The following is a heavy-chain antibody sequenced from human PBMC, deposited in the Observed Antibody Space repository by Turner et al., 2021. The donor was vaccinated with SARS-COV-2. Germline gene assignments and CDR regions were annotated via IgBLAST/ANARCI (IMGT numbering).Heavy chain of an antibody. D-gene: IGHD6-19*01. CDR1: GFSFGSYG. J-gene: IGHJ4*02. CDR2: IWYDGSNK. Sequence: QVQLVESGGGVVQPGRSLSLSCAASGFSFGSYGMHWVRQAPGKGLEWVAFIWYDGSNKYYADSVKGRFTISRDSSKNTLYLQMNSLRAEDTAVYYCARPIPSYSSCWYGCYFDYWGQGTLVTVSS. V-gene: IGHV3-33*01. CDR3: ARPIPSYSSCWYGCYFDY.